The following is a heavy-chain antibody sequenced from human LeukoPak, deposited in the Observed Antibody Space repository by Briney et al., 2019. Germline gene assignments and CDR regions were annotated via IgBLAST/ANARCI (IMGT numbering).Heavy chain of an antibody. J-gene: IGHJ4*02. Sequence: SETLSLTCAVYGGSFSGYYGSWIRQPPGKGLEWIGEINHSGSTNYNPSLKSRVTISVDTSKNQFSLKLSSVTAADTAVYYCARGQAVKIAAAGTGFDYWGQGTLVTVSS. CDR1: GGSFSGYY. CDR2: INHSGST. CDR3: ARGQAVKIAAAGTGFDY. D-gene: IGHD6-13*01. V-gene: IGHV4-34*01.